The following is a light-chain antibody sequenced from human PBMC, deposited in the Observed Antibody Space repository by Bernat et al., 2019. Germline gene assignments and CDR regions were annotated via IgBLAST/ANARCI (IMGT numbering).Light chain of an antibody. Sequence: AIQMTQSPSSLSASVGDRVTISCRASQDIRNDLGWYQQKPGKAPKLLIYAASTLQSGVPSRFSGSRSGTDFTLTISSLQPEDFAIYYCLQHDTYPQTFGPGTKVDVK. CDR1: QDIRND. CDR3: LQHDTYPQT. V-gene: IGKV1-6*01. CDR2: AAS. J-gene: IGKJ1*01.